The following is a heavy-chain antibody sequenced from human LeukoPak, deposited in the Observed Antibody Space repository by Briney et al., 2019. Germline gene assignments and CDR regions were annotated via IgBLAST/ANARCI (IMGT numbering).Heavy chain of an antibody. J-gene: IGHJ6*02. CDR3: STSQGVVVIYYYGMDV. CDR1: GFTFSSAW. Sequence: PGGSLRLSCAASGFTFSSAWMSWVRQAPGKGLEWVGRIKSKTDGGATDYAAPVKGRFTISRDDSKNTLYLQMDSPKTEDTAVYYCSTSQGVVVIYYYGMDVWGQGTTVTVSS. CDR2: IKSKTDGGAT. D-gene: IGHD2-2*01. V-gene: IGHV3-15*01.